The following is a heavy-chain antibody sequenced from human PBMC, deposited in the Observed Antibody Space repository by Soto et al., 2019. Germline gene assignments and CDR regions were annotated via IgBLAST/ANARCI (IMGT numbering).Heavy chain of an antibody. Sequence: QITLKESGPTLVKPTQTLTLTCTFSGFSLSSTRMAVGWIRQPPGKALEWLALIYWDDDKRYSPFLKSRLTITKDTSKNHLVLTLSNMDPVDIARYYCAHIVVAGLGYYFDYWGQGTLVTVSS. D-gene: IGHD6-19*01. CDR3: AHIVVAGLGYYFDY. V-gene: IGHV2-5*02. CDR1: GFSLSSTRMA. CDR2: IYWDDDK. J-gene: IGHJ4*02.